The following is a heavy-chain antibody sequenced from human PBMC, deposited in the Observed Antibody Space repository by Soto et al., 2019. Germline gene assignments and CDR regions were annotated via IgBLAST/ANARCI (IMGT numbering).Heavy chain of an antibody. CDR2: IQYNGYS. CDR3: ARHGFGPLHGLGDV. CDR1: GGSITNYY. D-gene: IGHD3-10*01. J-gene: IGHJ6*02. Sequence: QVQLQESAPGLVKPSETLSLTCTVSGGSITNYYCSWFRQPPGKGLEWIGYIQYNGYSAYNLSLKRRGTMSMYTSKTQVSLRVVSVPATDTAVYYCARHGFGPLHGLGDVWGQGTTVIVSS. V-gene: IGHV4-59*08.